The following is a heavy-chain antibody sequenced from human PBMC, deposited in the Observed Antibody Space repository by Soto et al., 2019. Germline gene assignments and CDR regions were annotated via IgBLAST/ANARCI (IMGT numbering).Heavy chain of an antibody. CDR3: ATHYYVNQ. V-gene: IGHV3-21*06. Sequence: PGGSLRLSSAASGFMFSAYTMNWVRQAPGKGLEWLSSISDDSIYIDYADSLRGRFTVSRDNARNSLYLQIDSLGVEDTAVYYCATHYYVNQWGQVTPVAVSS. D-gene: IGHD3-16*01. CDR1: GFMFSAYT. J-gene: IGHJ4*02. CDR2: ISDDSIYI.